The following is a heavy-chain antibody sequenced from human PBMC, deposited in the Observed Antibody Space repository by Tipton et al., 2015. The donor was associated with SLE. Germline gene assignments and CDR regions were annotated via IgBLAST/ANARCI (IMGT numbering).Heavy chain of an antibody. V-gene: IGHV3-30-3*01. J-gene: IGHJ4*02. CDR1: GFTFSTYA. Sequence: SLRLSCAASGFTFSTYAMHWVRQAPGKGLEWVAVISYDGTNKYYADSVKGRFTISRDNSKNTLYLQMNSLRAEDTAVYYCASSGWPGNYWGQGTLVTASS. D-gene: IGHD6-19*01. CDR3: ASSGWPGNY. CDR2: ISYDGTNK.